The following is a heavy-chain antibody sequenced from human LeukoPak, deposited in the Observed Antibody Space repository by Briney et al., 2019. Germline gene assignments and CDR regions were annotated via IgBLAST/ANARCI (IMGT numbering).Heavy chain of an antibody. CDR3: DLDYDGAGVDY. CDR2: INPSGGST. D-gene: IGHD4-23*01. V-gene: IGHV1-46*01. J-gene: IGHJ4*02. CDR1: GYTFTSYY. Sequence: GASVKVSCKAPGYTFTSYYIHWGRQAPGQGLERMGIINPSGGSTSYAQKFQGRVTMTRDMSTSTVYMELSSLRSEDTAVYYCDLDYDGAGVDYWGEGTLVTVSS.